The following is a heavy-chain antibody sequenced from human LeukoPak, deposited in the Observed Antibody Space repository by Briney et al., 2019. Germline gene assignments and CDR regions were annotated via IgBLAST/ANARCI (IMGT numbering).Heavy chain of an antibody. CDR1: GFTFSSYA. V-gene: IGHV3-15*01. D-gene: IGHD3-10*01. Sequence: PGGSLRLSCAASGFTFSSYAMSWVRQAPGKGLEWVGRIKSKTDGGTTDYAAPVKGRFTISRDDSKNTLYLQMNSLKTEDTAVYYCPTGITMVRGVTNDYWGQGTLATVSS. CDR2: IKSKTDGGTT. CDR3: PTGITMVRGVTNDY. J-gene: IGHJ4*02.